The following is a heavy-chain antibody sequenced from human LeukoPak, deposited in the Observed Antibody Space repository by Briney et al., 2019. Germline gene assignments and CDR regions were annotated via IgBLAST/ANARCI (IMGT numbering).Heavy chain of an antibody. V-gene: IGHV3-48*03. CDR3: ARALPIDY. CDR2: ISSSGTTV. Sequence: GGSLRLSCAASGFTFSSYALNWVRQAPGKGREWVSYISSSGTTVYCADSVKGRFTISRDNAENSLYLQMNSLRAEDTAVYYCARALPIDYWGQGTLVTVSP. J-gene: IGHJ4*02. CDR1: GFTFSSYA.